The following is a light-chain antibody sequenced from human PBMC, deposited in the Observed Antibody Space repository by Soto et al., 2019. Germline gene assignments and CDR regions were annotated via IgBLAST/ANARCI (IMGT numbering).Light chain of an antibody. Sequence: QSALTQPASVSGSPGQSITISCTGTSSDVGGYNYVSWYQQHPGKAPKLMIYEVSNRPSGVSNRFSGSKSGNTASLTISGLQAGDESDYYCSSYTSSGYVFVTGTKLTVL. CDR2: EVS. V-gene: IGLV2-14*01. CDR3: SSYTSSGYV. CDR1: SSDVGGYNY. J-gene: IGLJ1*01.